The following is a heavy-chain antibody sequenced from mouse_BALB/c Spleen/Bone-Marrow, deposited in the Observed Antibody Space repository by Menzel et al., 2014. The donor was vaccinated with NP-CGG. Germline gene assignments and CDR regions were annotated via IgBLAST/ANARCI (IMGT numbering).Heavy chain of an antibody. CDR2: ILPGSGST. Sequence: VQRVESGAELMKPGASVKISCKATGYTFSSYWIEWVKQRPGHGLEWIGEILPGSGSTNYNEKFKGKATFTADTSSNTAYMQLSSLTSEDSAVYYCARWVPYWEFAYWGQGTLATVSA. CDR1: GYTFSSYW. D-gene: IGHD4-1*01. V-gene: IGHV1-9*01. CDR3: ARWVPYWEFAY. J-gene: IGHJ3*01.